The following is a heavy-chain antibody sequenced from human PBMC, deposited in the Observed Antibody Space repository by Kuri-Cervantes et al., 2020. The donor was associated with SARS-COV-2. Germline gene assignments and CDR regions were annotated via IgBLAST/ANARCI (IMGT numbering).Heavy chain of an antibody. CDR2: IPYDGSNK. J-gene: IGHJ4*02. V-gene: IGHV3-30-3*01. D-gene: IGHD6-13*01. CDR3: ARDSVMPRTWGVISSWRGVDY. Sequence: CEGCGLMLSSYAMHWVRQAPGKGLEWVAVIPYDGSNKYYADSVKGRFTISRDNSKNTLYLQMNSLRAEDTAVYYCARDSVMPRTWGVISSWRGVDYWGQGTLVTVSS. CDR1: GLMLSSYA.